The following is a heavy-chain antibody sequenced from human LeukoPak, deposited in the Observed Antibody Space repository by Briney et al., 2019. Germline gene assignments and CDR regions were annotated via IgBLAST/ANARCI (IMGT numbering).Heavy chain of an antibody. Sequence: GASVKASCKASGYTFTGYYMHWVRQAPGQGLEWMGWINPNSGGTNYAQKFQGWVTMTRDTSISTAYMELSRLRSDDTAVYYCAREAWSGYCSGGSCYSCGMDVWGKGTTVTVSS. V-gene: IGHV1-2*04. CDR3: AREAWSGYCSGGSCYSCGMDV. CDR1: GYTFTGYY. CDR2: INPNSGGT. J-gene: IGHJ6*04. D-gene: IGHD2-15*01.